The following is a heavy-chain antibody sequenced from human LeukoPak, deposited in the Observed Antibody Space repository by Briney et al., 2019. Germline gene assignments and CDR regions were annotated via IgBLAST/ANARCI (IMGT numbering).Heavy chain of an antibody. V-gene: IGHV3-23*01. Sequence: PGGSLRLSCAASGFTFSSYGMSWVRQAPGKGLEWVSAISGSGGSTYYADSVKGRFTISRDNSKNTLYLQMNSLRAEDTAVYYCAKDSGDYYGSGSYLGYWGQGTLVTVSS. D-gene: IGHD3-10*01. CDR1: GFTFSSYG. CDR2: ISGSGGST. CDR3: AKDSGDYYGSGSYLGY. J-gene: IGHJ4*02.